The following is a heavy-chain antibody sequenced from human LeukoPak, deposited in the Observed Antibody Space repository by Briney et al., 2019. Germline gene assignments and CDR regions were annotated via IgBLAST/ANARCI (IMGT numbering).Heavy chain of an antibody. V-gene: IGHV1-18*01. CDR2: ISVYNGNT. D-gene: IGHD3-22*01. J-gene: IGHJ4*02. CDR1: GYTFTSYA. CDR3: AREMFVRRVYNNDSSGYYPDY. Sequence: ASVKVSCKASGYTFTSYAITWVRQAPGRGLEWMGWISVYNGNTNYAQKLQGRVTMTTDTSTSTAYMELRSLRSDDTAVYYCAREMFVRRVYNNDSSGYYPDYWGQGTLVTVSS.